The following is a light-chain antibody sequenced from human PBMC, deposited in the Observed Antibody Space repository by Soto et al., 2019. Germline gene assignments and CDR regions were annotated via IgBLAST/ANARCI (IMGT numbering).Light chain of an antibody. CDR1: QTVSSSY. J-gene: IGKJ2*01. V-gene: IGKV3-20*01. CDR3: QQYGSSPRT. Sequence: EIVLTQSPGTLSLSPGERATLSCRASQTVSSSYLAWYQQKPGQAPRLLIYGASSRATGIPDRFSGSGSGTGFTLTISRLEPEDFAVYYCQQYGSSPRTFGQGTKLEIQ. CDR2: GAS.